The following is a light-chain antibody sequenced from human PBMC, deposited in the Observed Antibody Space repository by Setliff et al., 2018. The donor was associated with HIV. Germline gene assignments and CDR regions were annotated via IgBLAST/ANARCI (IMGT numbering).Light chain of an antibody. CDR3: SSYRRGNTLV. CDR2: EVS. V-gene: IGLV2-14*01. Sequence: QSVLTQPASVSGSPGQSITISCTGTSSDVGAYSLVSWYQQHPGKAPKLVIYEVSNRPSGISNRFSGSKSGNTASLTISGLQAEDDADYYCSSYRRGNTLVFGTGTKVTVL. J-gene: IGLJ1*01. CDR1: SSDVGAYSL.